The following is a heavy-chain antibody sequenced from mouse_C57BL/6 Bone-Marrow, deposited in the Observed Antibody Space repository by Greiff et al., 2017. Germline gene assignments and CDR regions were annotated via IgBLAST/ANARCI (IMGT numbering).Heavy chain of an antibody. CDR2: IWWDADK. D-gene: IGHD1-1*01. J-gene: IGHJ4*01. CDR1: GFSLSTFGMG. Sequence: QVQLKESGPGILQPSQTLSLSCSSSGFSLSTFGMGVGWIRQPSGKGLEWLAHIWWDADKYYNPALKRRLTISKDTSKNKVCLNIANVEDADTATYYCAGIGDYYGSSAYYYAMDYWGQGTSVTVSA. V-gene: IGHV8-8*01. CDR3: AGIGDYYGSSAYYYAMDY.